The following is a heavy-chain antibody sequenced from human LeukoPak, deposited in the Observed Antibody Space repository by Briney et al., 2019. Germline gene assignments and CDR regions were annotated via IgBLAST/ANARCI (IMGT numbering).Heavy chain of an antibody. Sequence: GGSLRLSCAASDSGFTFSSYAMSWVRQAPGKGLEWVSGISGSGGGTYYADSVKGRFTISRDNSKNTLYLQMNSLRAEDTAVYYCAEDHDSVAAAGNKYWGQGTLVTVSS. D-gene: IGHD6-13*01. CDR1: DSGFTFSSYA. J-gene: IGHJ1*01. CDR3: AEDHDSVAAAGNKY. V-gene: IGHV3-23*01. CDR2: ISGSGGGT.